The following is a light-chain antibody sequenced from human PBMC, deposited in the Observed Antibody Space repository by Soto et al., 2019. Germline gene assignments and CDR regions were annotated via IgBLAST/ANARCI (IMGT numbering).Light chain of an antibody. V-gene: IGKV3-20*01. CDR1: QSVRSNS. Sequence: ETVLTQSPGTLSLSPGERATLSCRASQSVRSNSLACYQQKPRQAPRLLIYNSSTRATGIPDRFSGSGSGTDFTLTISRLEPEDFALYYCQQYRDLPQTYGQGTKVEIK. CDR3: QQYRDLPQT. CDR2: NSS. J-gene: IGKJ1*01.